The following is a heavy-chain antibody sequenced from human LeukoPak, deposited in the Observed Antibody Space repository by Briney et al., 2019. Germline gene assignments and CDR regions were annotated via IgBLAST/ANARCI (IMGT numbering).Heavy chain of an antibody. V-gene: IGHV3-53*01. CDR2: IYAGGST. J-gene: IGHJ4*02. Sequence: GGSLRLSCAASGFTVSTNYMSWVRQAPGKGLEWVSIIYAGGSTYYADSVKGRFTISRDNSKNTLYLQMNRLRAEDTAVYHCTRDRGAYNLYDYWGQGTLVTVSS. CDR3: TRDRGAYNLYDY. D-gene: IGHD1-1*01. CDR1: GFTVSTNY.